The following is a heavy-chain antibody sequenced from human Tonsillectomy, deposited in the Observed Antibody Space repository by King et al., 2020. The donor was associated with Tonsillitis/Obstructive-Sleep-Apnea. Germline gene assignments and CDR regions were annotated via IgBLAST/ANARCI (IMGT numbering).Heavy chain of an antibody. Sequence: QLVQSGAEVQKPGESLKISCKGSGYRFTNYWIAWVRQMPGKGLEWMGSIYPLASDTKSSQSFHGHVTISVDKSTSSAYLQWSSLRASDTAMYYCASQSSGWLDYWGQGTLVTVSS. J-gene: IGHJ4*02. CDR3: ASQSSGWLDY. CDR1: GYRFTNYW. D-gene: IGHD6-19*01. CDR2: IYPLASDT. V-gene: IGHV5-51*01.